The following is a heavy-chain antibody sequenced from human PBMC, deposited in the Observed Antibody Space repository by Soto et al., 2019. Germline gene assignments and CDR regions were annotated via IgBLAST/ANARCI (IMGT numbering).Heavy chain of an antibody. CDR2: IYSGGST. CDR1: GFTVSSNY. V-gene: IGHV3-53*01. Sequence: EVQLVESGGGLIQPGGSLRLSCAASGFTVSSNYMSWVRQAPGKGLEWVSVIYSGGSTYYADSVKGRFTISRDNSKNSLYLQMNSLRDEDTAVYYCARDLISPSYYDSSGYYSHDAFDIWGQGTMVTVSS. J-gene: IGHJ3*02. D-gene: IGHD3-22*01. CDR3: ARDLISPSYYDSSGYYSHDAFDI.